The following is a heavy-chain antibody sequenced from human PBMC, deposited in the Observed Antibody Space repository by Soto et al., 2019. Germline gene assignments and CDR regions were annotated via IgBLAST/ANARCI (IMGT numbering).Heavy chain of an antibody. Sequence: QVQLQESGPGLVKPSETLSLTCTISGGSIGSYYWSWIRQPPGKGLEWIGYVFHSGITGYNPSLKSRVTISVDASKNLFSLKLSSVTAADAAVYYCARDQNGSPYFDYWGQGTLVNVSS. CDR2: VFHSGIT. J-gene: IGHJ4*02. V-gene: IGHV4-59*01. CDR3: ARDQNGSPYFDY. D-gene: IGHD1-26*01. CDR1: GGSIGSYY.